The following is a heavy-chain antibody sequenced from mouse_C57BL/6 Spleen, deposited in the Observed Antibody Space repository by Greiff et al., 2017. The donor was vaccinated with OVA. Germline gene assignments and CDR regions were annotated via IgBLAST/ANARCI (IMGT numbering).Heavy chain of an antibody. CDR1: GYSITSGYY. CDR3: ASRQLRLLAMDY. V-gene: IGHV3-6*01. D-gene: IGHD3-2*02. CDR2: ISYDGSN. J-gene: IGHJ4*01. Sequence: VQLQQSGPGLVKPSQSLSLTCSVTGYSITSGYYWNWIRQFPGNKLEWMGYISYDGSNNYNPSLKNRISITRDTSKNQFFLKLNSVTTEDTATYYCASRQLRLLAMDYWGQGTSVTVSS.